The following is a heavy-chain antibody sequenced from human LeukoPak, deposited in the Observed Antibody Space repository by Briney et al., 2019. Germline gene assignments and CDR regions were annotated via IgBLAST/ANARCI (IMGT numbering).Heavy chain of an antibody. V-gene: IGHV1-69*13. D-gene: IGHD6-19*01. CDR3: ARAEGIAVAETNYFDY. CDR1: GGTFSSYA. CDR2: IIPIFGTA. Sequence: GASVKVSCTASGGTFSSYAISWVRQAPGQGLEWMGGIIPIFGTANYAQKFQGRVTITADESTSTAYMELSSLRSEDTAVYYCARAEGIAVAETNYFDYWGQGTLVTVSS. J-gene: IGHJ4*02.